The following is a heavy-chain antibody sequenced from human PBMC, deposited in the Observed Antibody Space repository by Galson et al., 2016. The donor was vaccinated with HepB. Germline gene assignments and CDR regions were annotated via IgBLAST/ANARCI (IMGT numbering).Heavy chain of an antibody. Sequence: SLRLSCAASGFSDSEFYLIWVRQAPGGGLEWISTIYNTGSTHYADSVRGRFTFSRDNSKNTLYLQMNSLRADDTAVYYCAREFQYESRGFAYKRPFDHWGQGTLVTVSS. CDR2: IYNTGST. D-gene: IGHD3-22*01. CDR3: AREFQYESRGFAYKRPFDH. CDR1: GFSDSEFY. V-gene: IGHV3-53*01. J-gene: IGHJ4*02.